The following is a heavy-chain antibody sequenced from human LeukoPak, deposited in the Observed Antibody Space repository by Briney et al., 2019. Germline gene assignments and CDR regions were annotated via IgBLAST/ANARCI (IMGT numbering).Heavy chain of an antibody. J-gene: IGHJ4*02. V-gene: IGHV4-61*08. CDR2: IHYSGTT. CDR1: GGSISSGGYY. D-gene: IGHD3-22*01. Sequence: PSETLSLTCTVSGGSISSGGYYWSWIRQHPGKGLEWIGYIHYSGTTNYNPSLKSRVTISVDTSKKQFSLKLKSVTAADTAVYYCANLHYVSSGSNFDYWGQGTLVTVSS. CDR3: ANLHYVSSGSNFDY.